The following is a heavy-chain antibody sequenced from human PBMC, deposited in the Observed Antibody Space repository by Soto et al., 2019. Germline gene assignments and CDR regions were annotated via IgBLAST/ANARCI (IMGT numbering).Heavy chain of an antibody. Sequence: SEIGCWAAWGFTYSTYGVQWVRQAPGMGLEWVAVIWYDGSHKDYIDSVKGRFTISRDNSKNILYLQMSSLRVEDTAVYYCARAVGPFDYWGQGTLVTVSS. CDR2: IWYDGSHK. D-gene: IGHD1-26*01. J-gene: IGHJ4*02. V-gene: IGHV3-33*01. CDR1: GFTYSTYG. CDR3: ARAVGPFDY.